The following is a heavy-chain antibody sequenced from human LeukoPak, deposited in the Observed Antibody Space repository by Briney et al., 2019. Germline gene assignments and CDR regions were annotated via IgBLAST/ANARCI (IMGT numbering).Heavy chain of an antibody. Sequence: GGSLRLSCAASGFTFSSYGMHWVRQAPGKGLEWVAFIRYDGSNKYYADSVKGRFTISRDNSKNTLYLQMNSLRAEDTAVYYCAKDGLLGRFSEWPRVMDVWAKGPRSPSP. CDR2: IRYDGSNK. J-gene: IGHJ6*03. CDR3: AKDGLLGRFSEWPRVMDV. V-gene: IGHV3-30*02. D-gene: IGHD3-3*01. CDR1: GFTFSSYG.